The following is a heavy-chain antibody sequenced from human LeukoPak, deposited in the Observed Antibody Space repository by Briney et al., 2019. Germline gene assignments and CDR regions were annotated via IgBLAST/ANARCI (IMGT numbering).Heavy chain of an antibody. Sequence: PSETLSVTCAVYGGSFSGYYWSWIRQPPGKGLEWIGEINHSGSTNYNPSLKSRVTISVDTSKNQFSLKLSSVTAADTAVYYCARPYPSYDFWSGYHDDAFDIWGQGTMVTVSS. V-gene: IGHV4-34*01. CDR1: GGSFSGYY. D-gene: IGHD3-3*01. J-gene: IGHJ3*02. CDR3: ARPYPSYDFWSGYHDDAFDI. CDR2: INHSGST.